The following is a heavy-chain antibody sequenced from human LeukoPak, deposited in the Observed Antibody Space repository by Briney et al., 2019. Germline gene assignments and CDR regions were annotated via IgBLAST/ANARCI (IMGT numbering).Heavy chain of an antibody. D-gene: IGHD2-2*01. CDR2: INPNSGDT. CDR1: GYTFTGYY. V-gene: IGHV1-2*02. CDR3: ARRHIDCSTTSCYVDY. Sequence: ASVKVSCKASGYTFTGYYIHWIRQAPGQGLEWMGWINPNSGDTSYAQKFQGRVTMTRGTPINTAYMELSRLRSDDTAVYYCARRHIDCSTTSCYVDYWGQGTLVTVSS. J-gene: IGHJ4*02.